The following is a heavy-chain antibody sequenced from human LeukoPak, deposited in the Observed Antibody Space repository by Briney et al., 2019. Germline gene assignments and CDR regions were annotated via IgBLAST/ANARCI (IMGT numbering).Heavy chain of an antibody. D-gene: IGHD2-2*02. J-gene: IGHJ6*03. V-gene: IGHV3-30*02. Sequence: GGSLRLSCAASGFTFSSYAMHWVRQAPGKGLEWVAFIRYDGSNKYYADSVKGRFTISRDNSKNTLYLQMNSLRAEDTAVYYCAKFGVVVPAAIDYYYMDVWGKGTTVTVSS. CDR2: IRYDGSNK. CDR1: GFTFSSYA. CDR3: AKFGVVVPAAIDYYYMDV.